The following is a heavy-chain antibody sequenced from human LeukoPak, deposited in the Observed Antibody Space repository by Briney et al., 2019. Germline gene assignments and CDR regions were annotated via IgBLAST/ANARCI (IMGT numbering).Heavy chain of an antibody. CDR3: TRQGYCSGGSCSNYYYYYVDV. V-gene: IGHV3-48*03. J-gene: IGHJ6*03. Sequence: GGSLRLSCAASGFTFSSYEMNWVRQAPGKGLEWVSYISSSGSTIYYADSVKGRFTISRDNAKNSLYLQMNSLKTEDTAVYYCTRQGYCSGGSCSNYYYYYVDVWGKGTTVTVSS. CDR1: GFTFSSYE. D-gene: IGHD2-15*01. CDR2: ISSSGSTI.